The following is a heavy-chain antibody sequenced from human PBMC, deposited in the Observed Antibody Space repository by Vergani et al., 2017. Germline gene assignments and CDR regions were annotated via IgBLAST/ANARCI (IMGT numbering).Heavy chain of an antibody. V-gene: IGHV4-34*01. D-gene: IGHD4-11*01. CDR2: INHSGST. CDR3: ARVNTETNGHLYYYYYMDV. Sequence: QVQLQQWGAGLLKPSETLSLTCAVYGGSFSGYDWSWIRQPPGKGLEWIGEINHSGSTNYNPSLKSRVTISVDTSKNQFSLTLNSVTATDTAIYFCARVNTETNGHLYYYYYMDVWGQGTAVTVS. CDR1: GGSFSGYD. J-gene: IGHJ6*03.